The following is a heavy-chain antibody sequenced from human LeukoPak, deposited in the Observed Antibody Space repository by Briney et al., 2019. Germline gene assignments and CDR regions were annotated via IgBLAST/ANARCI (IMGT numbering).Heavy chain of an antibody. CDR1: GGSISSYY. Sequence: ETLSLTCTVSGGSISSYYWSWVRQPPGKGLEWIGYIYYSGSTNYNPSLKSRVTISVDTSKNQFSLKLSSVTAADTAVYYCARDNIIYGMDVWGQGTTVTVSS. D-gene: IGHD3-10*01. V-gene: IGHV4-59*01. CDR3: ARDNIIYGMDV. CDR2: IYYSGST. J-gene: IGHJ6*02.